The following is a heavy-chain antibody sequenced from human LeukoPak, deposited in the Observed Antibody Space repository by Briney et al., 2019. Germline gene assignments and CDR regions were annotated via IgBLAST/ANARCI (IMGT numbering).Heavy chain of an antibody. D-gene: IGHD4-17*01. CDR3: ARDTFDDYGDYWYAFDI. J-gene: IGHJ3*02. CDR1: GYTFTSYG. CDR2: ISAYNGNT. Sequence: ASVKVSCKASGYTFTSYGISWVRQAPGQGLEWMGWISAYNGNTNYAQKLQGRVTVTTDTSTSTAYMELRSLRSDDTAVYYCARDTFDDYGDYWYAFDIWGQGTMVTVSS. V-gene: IGHV1-18*01.